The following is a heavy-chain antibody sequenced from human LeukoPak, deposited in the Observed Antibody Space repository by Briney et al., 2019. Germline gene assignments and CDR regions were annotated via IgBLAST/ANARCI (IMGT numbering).Heavy chain of an antibody. J-gene: IGHJ4*02. CDR3: AKWGDAYNYFDY. CDR1: GFTFSSYG. D-gene: IGHD5-24*01. CDR2: IWYDGSNK. Sequence: QTGGSLRLSCAASGFTFSSYGMHWVRQAPGKGLEWVAFIWYDGSNKYYADSVKGRFTISRDNSKNTLYLQMNSLRADDTAVYFCAKWGDAYNYFDYWGQGTLVTVSS. V-gene: IGHV3-30*02.